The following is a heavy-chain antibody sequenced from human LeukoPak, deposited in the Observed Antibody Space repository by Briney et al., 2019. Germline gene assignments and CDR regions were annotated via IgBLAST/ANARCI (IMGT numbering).Heavy chain of an antibody. CDR3: ARGLLPAPYYYDSSGYYPFDY. J-gene: IGHJ4*02. V-gene: IGHV4-4*07. D-gene: IGHD3-22*01. CDR2: IYTSGST. CDR1: GGSISSYY. Sequence: SETLSLTCTVSGGSISSYYWSWIRQPAGKGLEWIGRIYTSGSTNYNPSLKSRVTMSVDTSKNQFSLKLSSVTAADTTVYYCARGLLPAPYYYDSSGYYPFDYWGQGTLVTVSS.